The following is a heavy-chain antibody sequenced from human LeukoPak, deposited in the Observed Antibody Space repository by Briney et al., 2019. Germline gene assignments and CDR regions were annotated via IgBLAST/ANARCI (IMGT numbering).Heavy chain of an antibody. J-gene: IGHJ4*02. Sequence: GGSLRLSCAASGFIFISYGMHWVRQAPGKGLEWVTFIRYDGNNKYYADSVKGRFTISRDNSKNSLYLQMNSLRTEDTALYYCAKDSDSSVDYWGQGTLVTVSS. CDR3: AKDSDSSVDY. CDR2: IRYDGNNK. D-gene: IGHD6-19*01. V-gene: IGHV3-30*02. CDR1: GFIFISYG.